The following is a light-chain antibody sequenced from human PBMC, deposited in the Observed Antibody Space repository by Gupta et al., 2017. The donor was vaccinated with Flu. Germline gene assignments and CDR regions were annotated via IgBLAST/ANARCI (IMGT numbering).Light chain of an antibody. V-gene: IGLV1-47*01. CDR2: RNN. Sequence: QSVLTQPPSASGTPGQRGTISCSGSSSNIGSNSVYWYQQLPGTAPKLLIYRNNQRPSGVPDRFSGSKSGTSASLAISGLRSEDEADYYCAAWDDSLSGRVFGGGTKLTVL. CDR1: SSNIGSNS. CDR3: AAWDDSLSGRV. J-gene: IGLJ2*01.